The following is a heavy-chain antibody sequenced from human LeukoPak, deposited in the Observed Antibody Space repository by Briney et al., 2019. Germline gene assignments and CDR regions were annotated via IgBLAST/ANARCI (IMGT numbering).Heavy chain of an antibody. V-gene: IGHV4-34*01. Sequence: SETLSLTCAVYGGSFSGYHWSWIRQPPGKGLEWIGEINHSGSTNYNPSLKSRVTISVDTSKNQFSLKLSPVTAADTAVYYCARASRYYDFWSGYRNWFDPWGQGTLVTVSS. CDR2: INHSGST. CDR3: ARASRYYDFWSGYRNWFDP. CDR1: GGSFSGYH. D-gene: IGHD3-3*01. J-gene: IGHJ5*02.